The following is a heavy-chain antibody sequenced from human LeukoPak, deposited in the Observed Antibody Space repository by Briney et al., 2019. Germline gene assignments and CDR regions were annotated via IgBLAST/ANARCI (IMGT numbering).Heavy chain of an antibody. CDR2: IYSGGST. CDR1: GFTVSSNY. J-gene: IGHJ4*02. V-gene: IGHV3-53*01. D-gene: IGHD3-3*01. Sequence: PGGSLRLSCAASGFTVSSNYMSWVRQAPGKGLEWVSVIYSGGSTYYADSVKGRFTISRDNSKNTLYLQMNSLRAEDTAVYYCAKEPGFTIFGVVIPYYFGYWGQGTLVIVSS. CDR3: AKEPGFTIFGVVIPYYFGY.